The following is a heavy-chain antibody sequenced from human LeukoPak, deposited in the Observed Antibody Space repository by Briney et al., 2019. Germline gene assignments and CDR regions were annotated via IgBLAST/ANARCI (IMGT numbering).Heavy chain of an antibody. D-gene: IGHD5-12*01. J-gene: IGHJ4*02. V-gene: IGHV1-18*01. CDR3: ARLGGGYSGYDLYYFDS. CDR2: ISAYNGNT. CDR1: GYTFTSYS. Sequence: ASVKVSCTVSGYTFTSYSISWVRQAPGQGLEWMGWISAYNGNTNYAQKLQGRVTMTADTSTNTAYMELRSLRSDDTAVYYCARLGGGYSGYDLYYFDSWGQGTLVTVSS.